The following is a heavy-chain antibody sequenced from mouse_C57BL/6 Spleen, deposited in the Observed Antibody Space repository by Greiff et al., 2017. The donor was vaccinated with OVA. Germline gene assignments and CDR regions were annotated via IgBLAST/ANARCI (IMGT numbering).Heavy chain of an antibody. J-gene: IGHJ2*01. V-gene: IGHV1-64*01. CDR2: IHPNSGST. CDR1: GYTFTSYW. D-gene: IGHD1-1*01. CDR3: ARENDHYDY. Sequence: QVQLQQPGAELVKPGASVKLSCKASGYTFTSYWMHWVKQRPGQGLEWIGMIHPNSGSTNYNEKFKSKATLTVDKSSSTAYMQLSSPTSEDSAVYYCARENDHYDYWGQGTTLTVSS.